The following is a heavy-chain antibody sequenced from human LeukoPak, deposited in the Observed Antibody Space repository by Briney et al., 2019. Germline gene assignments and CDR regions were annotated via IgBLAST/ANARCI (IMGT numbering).Heavy chain of an antibody. D-gene: IGHD3-10*01. Sequence: GGSLRLSCAASGFTFSSYAMSWVRQAPGKGLEWVAVISYDGSNKYYADSVKGRFTISRDNSKSTLYLQMNSLRAEDTAVYYCARETTRYGSGSYYRSGFDYWGQGTLVTVSS. CDR3: ARETTRYGSGSYYRSGFDY. CDR2: ISYDGSNK. J-gene: IGHJ4*02. CDR1: GFTFSSYA. V-gene: IGHV3-30*04.